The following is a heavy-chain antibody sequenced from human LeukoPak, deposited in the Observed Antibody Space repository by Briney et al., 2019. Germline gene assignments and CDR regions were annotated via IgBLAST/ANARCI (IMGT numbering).Heavy chain of an antibody. V-gene: IGHV1-69*13. D-gene: IGHD5-24*01. CDR3: ATLPPPRRDGYNYGEQNFDY. J-gene: IGHJ4*02. CDR2: IIPIFGTA. CDR1: GGTFSSYA. Sequence: SVTVSCTASGGTFSSYAISWVRQAPGQGLEWMGGIIPIFGTANYAQKFQGRVTITADESTSTAYMELSSLRSEDTAVYYCATLPPPRRDGYNYGEQNFDYWGQGTLVTVSS.